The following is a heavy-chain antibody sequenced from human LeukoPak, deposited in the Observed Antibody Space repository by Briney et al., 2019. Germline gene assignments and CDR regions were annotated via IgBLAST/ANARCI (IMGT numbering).Heavy chain of an antibody. J-gene: IGHJ4*02. CDR1: GFTFSSYA. CDR2: ISYDGSNK. Sequence: GRSLRLSCAASGFTFSSYAMHWVRQAPGKGLEWVAVISYDGSNKYYADSVKGRFTISRDNAKNTLYLQMNSLRAEDRAVYYCARDLGSSGHPPPHFDYWGQGTLVPVSS. D-gene: IGHD3-22*01. CDR3: ARDLGSSGHPPPHFDY. V-gene: IGHV3-30*04.